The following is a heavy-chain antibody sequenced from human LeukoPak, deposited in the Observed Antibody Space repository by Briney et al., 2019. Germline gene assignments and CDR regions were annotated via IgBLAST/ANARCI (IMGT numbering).Heavy chain of an antibody. CDR2: IWYDGSNK. CDR3: ASFNGDY. D-gene: IGHD3-16*02. J-gene: IGHJ4*02. V-gene: IGHV3-33*01. Sequence: GGSLRLSCAASGFTFSNYAMHWVRQAPGKGLEWVAVIWYDGSNKYYAASVKGRFTISRDNSKNTLYLQMNSLRAEDTAVYYCASFNGDYWGQGTLVTVSS. CDR1: GFTFSNYA.